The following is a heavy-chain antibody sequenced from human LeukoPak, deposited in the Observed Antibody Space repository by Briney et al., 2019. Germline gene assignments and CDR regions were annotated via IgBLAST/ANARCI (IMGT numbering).Heavy chain of an antibody. V-gene: IGHV1-18*01. J-gene: IGHJ3*02. Sequence: GASVNVSCKASGYTFTSYGISWVRQAPGQGLEWMGWISAYNGNTNYAQKLQGRVTMTTDTSTSTAYMELRSLRSDDTAVYYCARPSRDIVVVVAATEDDAFDIWGQGTMVTVSS. CDR1: GYTFTSYG. D-gene: IGHD2-15*01. CDR2: ISAYNGNT. CDR3: ARPSRDIVVVVAATEDDAFDI.